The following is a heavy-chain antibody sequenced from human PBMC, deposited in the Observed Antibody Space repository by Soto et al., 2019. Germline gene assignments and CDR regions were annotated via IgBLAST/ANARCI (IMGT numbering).Heavy chain of an antibody. V-gene: IGHV1-69*02. D-gene: IGHD2-2*01. CDR3: ARIDCSSTSCFRKNYYYYMDV. J-gene: IGHJ6*03. CDR2: IIPILGIA. CDR1: GGTFSSYT. Sequence: QVQLVQSGSEVKKPGSSVKVSCKASGGTFSSYTISWVRQAPGQGLEWMGRIIPILGIANYAQKFQGRVTITADKTTRTAYMELSSLRSEDTAVYYCARIDCSSTSCFRKNYYYYMDVWGKGTTVTVSS.